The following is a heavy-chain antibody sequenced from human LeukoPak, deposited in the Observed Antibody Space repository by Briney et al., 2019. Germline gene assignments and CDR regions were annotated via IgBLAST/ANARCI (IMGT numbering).Heavy chain of an antibody. CDR1: GGSFSGYY. V-gene: IGHV4-34*01. D-gene: IGHD2-2*01. CDR2: INHSGGT. CDR3: AGRRSCTSCYVTFDY. Sequence: SETLSRTCAVYGGSFSGYYWSWIRQPPGKGLERIGEINHSGGTNYNPSLKSRVTISVDTSKNQFSLKLSSVTAADTAVYYCAGRRSCTSCYVTFDYWGQGTLVTVSS. J-gene: IGHJ4*02.